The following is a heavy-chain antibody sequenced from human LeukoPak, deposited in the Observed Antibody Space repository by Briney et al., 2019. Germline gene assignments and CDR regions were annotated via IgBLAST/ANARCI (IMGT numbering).Heavy chain of an antibody. CDR3: AKISNMIVVVITSGALVS. J-gene: IGHJ5*02. D-gene: IGHD3-22*01. Sequence: GGSLRLSCAASGFTFSSYAMSWVRQAPGKGLEWVSAISGSGGSTYYADSVKGRFTISRDNSKNTLYLQMNSLRAEDTAVYHCAKISNMIVVVITSGALVSWGQGTLVTVSS. V-gene: IGHV3-23*01. CDR2: ISGSGGST. CDR1: GFTFSSYA.